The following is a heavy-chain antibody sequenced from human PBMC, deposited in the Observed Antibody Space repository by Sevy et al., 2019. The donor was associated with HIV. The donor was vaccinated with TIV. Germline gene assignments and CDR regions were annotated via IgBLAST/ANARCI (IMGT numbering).Heavy chain of an antibody. V-gene: IGHV3-48*01. CDR3: ARFDFSEAFDI. CDR1: GFTFSSYS. D-gene: IGHD3-3*01. CDR2: ISSSSSTI. Sequence: GGSLRLSCAASGFTFSSYSMNWVRQAPGKGLKWVSYISSSSSTIYYADSVKGRFTISRDNAKNSLYLQMNSLRAEDTAVYYCARFDFSEAFDIWGQGTMVTVSS. J-gene: IGHJ3*02.